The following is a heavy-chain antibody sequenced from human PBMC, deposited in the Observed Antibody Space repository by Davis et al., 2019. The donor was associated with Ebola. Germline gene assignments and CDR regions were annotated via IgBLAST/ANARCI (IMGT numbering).Heavy chain of an antibody. CDR1: GYTLTSYW. CDR3: ASLRRTITGMDDAFDI. V-gene: IGHV5-51*01. Sequence: GESLKISCKGSGYTLTSYWIGWVRQMPGKGLEWMGLIYTGDSDTRYSPSFRGQVTISADKSIGTAYLQWSGLKASDTAIYYCASLRRTITGMDDAFDIWGQGTMVTVSS. CDR2: IYTGDSDT. J-gene: IGHJ3*02. D-gene: IGHD1-20*01.